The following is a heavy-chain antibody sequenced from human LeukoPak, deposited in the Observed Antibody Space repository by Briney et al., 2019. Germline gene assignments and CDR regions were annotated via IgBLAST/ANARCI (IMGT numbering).Heavy chain of an antibody. CDR2: ISGSGSTT. D-gene: IGHD6-19*01. CDR1: GFTFSSYA. V-gene: IGHV3-23*01. Sequence: GGSLRLSCAASGFTFSSYAMSWVRQAPGKGLQWVLSISGSGSTTYYADSVKGRFTISRGNSKNTLYLQMNSLRAEDAAIYYCAKEGQWPGPFDYWGQGTLVTVFS. J-gene: IGHJ4*02. CDR3: AKEGQWPGPFDY.